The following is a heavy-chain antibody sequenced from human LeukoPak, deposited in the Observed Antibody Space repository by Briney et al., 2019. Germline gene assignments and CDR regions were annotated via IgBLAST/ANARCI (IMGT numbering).Heavy chain of an antibody. CDR3: ARDRPPSYYFDY. CDR1: GFTFSSYG. CDR2: IWYDGSNK. D-gene: IGHD6-6*01. V-gene: IGHV3-33*01. J-gene: IGHJ4*02. Sequence: PGRSLRLSCAASGFTFSSYGMHWVRQAPGKGLEWAAVIWYDGSNKYYADSVKGRFTISRDNSKNTLYLQMNSPRAEDTAVYYCARDRPPSYYFDYWGQGTLVTVSS.